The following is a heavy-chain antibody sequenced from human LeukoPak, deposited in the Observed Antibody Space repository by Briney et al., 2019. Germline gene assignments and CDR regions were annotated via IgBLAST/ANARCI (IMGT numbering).Heavy chain of an antibody. V-gene: IGHV4-39*01. D-gene: IGHD1-26*01. CDR2: IYYSGST. CDR3: ARQMGATITFADY. CDR1: GGSISSSSYY. Sequence: SETLSLTCTVSGGSISSSSYYWDWIRQPPGKGLEWIGSIYYSGSTYYNPSLKSRVTISVDTSKNQFSLKLSSVTAADTAVYYCARQMGATITFADYWGQGTLVTVSS. J-gene: IGHJ4*02.